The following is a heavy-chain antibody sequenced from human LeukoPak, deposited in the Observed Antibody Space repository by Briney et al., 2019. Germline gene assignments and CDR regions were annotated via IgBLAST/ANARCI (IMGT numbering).Heavy chain of an antibody. CDR1: GFTVSSNY. J-gene: IGHJ6*02. CDR3: ARAEAYCGGDCYSGLGYYYYGMDV. Sequence: GGSLRLSCAASGFTVSSNYMSWVRQAPGKGQEWVSVIYSGGSTYYADSVKGRFTISRDNSKNTLYLQMNSLRAEDTAVYYCARAEAYCGGDCYSGLGYYYYGMDVWGQGTTVTVSS. V-gene: IGHV3-66*01. D-gene: IGHD2-21*02. CDR2: IYSGGST.